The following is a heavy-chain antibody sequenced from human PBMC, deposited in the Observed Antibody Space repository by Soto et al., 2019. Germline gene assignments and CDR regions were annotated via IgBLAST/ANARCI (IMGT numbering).Heavy chain of an antibody. Sequence: EVQLLESGGGLVQPGGSLRLSCVASGFTFSTFALSWIRQSPGQGLEWVSAISGSGGDTDYADSVKGRFTISRDNSKSTLYRQLNSLRVEDTAVYYCAGPGYSSQDYWGQGTLVTVSS. CDR3: AGPGYSSQDY. D-gene: IGHD5-18*01. V-gene: IGHV3-23*01. CDR1: GFTFSTFA. J-gene: IGHJ4*02. CDR2: ISGSGGDT.